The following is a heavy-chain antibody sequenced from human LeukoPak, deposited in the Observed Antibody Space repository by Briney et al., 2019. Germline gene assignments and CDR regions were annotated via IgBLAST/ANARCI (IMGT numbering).Heavy chain of an antibody. D-gene: IGHD2-15*01. Sequence: ASVKVSCKASGYTFTSYDINWVRQATGQGLEWMGWMNPNSGNTGYAQKFQGRVTMTRNTSISTAYMELSSLRSEDTAVYYCARGYCSGGSCFFDYWGQGTLVTVSS. J-gene: IGHJ4*02. V-gene: IGHV1-8*02. CDR3: ARGYCSGGSCFFDY. CDR2: MNPNSGNT. CDR1: GYTFTSYD.